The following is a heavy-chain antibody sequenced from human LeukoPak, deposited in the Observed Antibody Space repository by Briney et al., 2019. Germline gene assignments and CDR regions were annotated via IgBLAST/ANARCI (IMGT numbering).Heavy chain of an antibody. V-gene: IGHV3-23*01. Sequence: GGSLRLSCAASGFTFSSYAMGWVRQAPGKGLEWVSAISGNGGSTYYADSVKGRFTISRDNSKNTLYLQMNSLRAEDTAVYYCAKVGTYYYGSGRTFDYWGQGTLVTVSS. D-gene: IGHD3-10*01. CDR3: AKVGTYYYGSGRTFDY. CDR2: ISGNGGST. J-gene: IGHJ4*02. CDR1: GFTFSSYA.